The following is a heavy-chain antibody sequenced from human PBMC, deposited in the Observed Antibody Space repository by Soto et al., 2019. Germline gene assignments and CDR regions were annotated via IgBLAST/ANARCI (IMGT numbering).Heavy chain of an antibody. CDR1: GGSISSGDYY. J-gene: IGHJ4*02. D-gene: IGHD3-16*02. CDR2: IYYSGST. CDR3: ARIVRDGYKSRYFDY. Sequence: QVQLQESGPGLVKPSQTLSLTCTVSGGSISSGDYYWSWIRQPPGKGLEWIGYIYYSGSTYYNPSLKSRVTMXXDXSXXQFSLKLSSVTAADTAVYYCARIVRDGYKSRYFDYWGQGTLVTVSS. V-gene: IGHV4-30-4*01.